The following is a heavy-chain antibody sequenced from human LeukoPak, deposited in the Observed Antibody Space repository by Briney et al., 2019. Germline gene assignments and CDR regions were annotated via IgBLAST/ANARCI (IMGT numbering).Heavy chain of an antibody. CDR2: ISGSGGST. Sequence: PGGSLRLSCAASGFTFSSYAMSWVRQAPGKGLEWVSAISGSGGSTYYADSVKGRFTISRDNSKNTLYLQMNSLRAEDTAVYYCAKVNHPDFWSGYLVGYWGQGTLVTVSS. D-gene: IGHD3-3*01. CDR1: GFTFSSYA. CDR3: AKVNHPDFWSGYLVGY. J-gene: IGHJ4*02. V-gene: IGHV3-23*01.